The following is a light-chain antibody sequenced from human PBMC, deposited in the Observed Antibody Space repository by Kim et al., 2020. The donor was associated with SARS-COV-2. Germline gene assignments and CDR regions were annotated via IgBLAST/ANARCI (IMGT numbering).Light chain of an antibody. CDR3: FSFTTSTTWV. V-gene: IGLV2-14*03. CDR2: DVS. Sequence: GQSITISCTGTSSDVGGYNYVSWYQQHPGKAPKLMIYDVSNRPSGVSNRFSGSKSGITASLTISGLQAEDEADYYCFSFTTSTTWVFGGGTQLTVL. CDR1: SSDVGGYNY. J-gene: IGLJ3*02.